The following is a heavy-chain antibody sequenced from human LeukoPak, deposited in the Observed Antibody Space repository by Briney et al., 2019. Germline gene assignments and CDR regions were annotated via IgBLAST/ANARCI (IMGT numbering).Heavy chain of an antibody. V-gene: IGHV4-59*02. Sequence: PSETLSLTCVVSGASVSISHWNWIRQLPGKRLEWIDCLSYTGKTDYNPSLTSRVAISLGTSKNQVSLKLRSVTAADTAVYYCSEGYFEPFAHWGQGILVTVSS. CDR1: GASVSISH. CDR2: LSYTGKT. CDR3: SEGYFEPFAH. D-gene: IGHD2/OR15-2a*01. J-gene: IGHJ4*02.